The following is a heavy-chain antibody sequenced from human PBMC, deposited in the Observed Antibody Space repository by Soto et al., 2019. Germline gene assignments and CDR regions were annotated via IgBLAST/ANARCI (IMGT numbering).Heavy chain of an antibody. Sequence: QVQLHQSGPGLVKPSQTLSLTCAISGDSVSRTSVAWNWIRQSHSRGLEWLGRTYYRSKWNSDYAVSVRGRITINPDTSKSQFSLQLNSVTPEDTAVYYCVRGQFSAFDCWGQGTLVTVSS. CDR3: VRGQFSAFDC. V-gene: IGHV6-1*01. CDR2: TYYRSKWNS. CDR1: GDSVSRTSVA. J-gene: IGHJ4*02.